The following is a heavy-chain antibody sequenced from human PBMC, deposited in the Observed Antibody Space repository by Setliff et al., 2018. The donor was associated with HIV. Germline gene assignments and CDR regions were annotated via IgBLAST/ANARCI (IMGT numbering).Heavy chain of an antibody. D-gene: IGHD6-19*01. CDR3: ARERPQSHFFDY. V-gene: IGHV4-59*01. CDR1: GGSITSYY. Sequence: SETLSLTCTVSGGSITSYYWSWTRQTPGKRLEYIGYIYYNGGTNYNPSLKSRVTISLDTSKNQFSLSLRSVTAADTAVYFCARERPQSHFFDYWGQGTLVSVSS. CDR2: IYYNGGT. J-gene: IGHJ4*02.